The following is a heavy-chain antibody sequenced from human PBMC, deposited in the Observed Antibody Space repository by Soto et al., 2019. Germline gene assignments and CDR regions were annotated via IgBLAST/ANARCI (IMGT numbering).Heavy chain of an antibody. J-gene: IGHJ4*02. Sequence: GGSLRLSCAASGFTFSNAWMSWVRQAPGKGLEWVGRIKSKTDGGTTDYAAPVKGRFTISRDDSKNTLYLQMNSLKTEDTAVYYCTTDGGGSSYYLDYWGQGTLVTVSS. D-gene: IGHD2-15*01. V-gene: IGHV3-15*01. CDR2: IKSKTDGGTT. CDR1: GFTFSNAW. CDR3: TTDGGGSSYYLDY.